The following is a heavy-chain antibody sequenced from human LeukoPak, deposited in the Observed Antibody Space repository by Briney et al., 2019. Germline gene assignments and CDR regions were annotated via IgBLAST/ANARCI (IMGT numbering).Heavy chain of an antibody. Sequence: PSQTLSLTCTVSGGSISSGDYYWSWIRQPPGKGLEWIAYMYYSGSTYYNPSLKSRVAMSADTSKNQLSLKLSSVTAADTAVYYCARPYYYDSRIDPWGQGILVTVSS. J-gene: IGHJ5*02. CDR2: MYYSGST. CDR3: ARPYYYDSRIDP. CDR1: GGSISSGDYY. V-gene: IGHV4-30-4*01. D-gene: IGHD3-22*01.